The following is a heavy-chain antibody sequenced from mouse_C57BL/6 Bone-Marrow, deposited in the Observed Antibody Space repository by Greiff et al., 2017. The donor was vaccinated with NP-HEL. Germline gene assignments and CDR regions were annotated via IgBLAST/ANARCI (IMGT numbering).Heavy chain of an antibody. V-gene: IGHV1-72*01. J-gene: IGHJ2*01. D-gene: IGHD1-1*01. CDR3: ARYYYVSGYFEY. CDR2: IDPNSGGT. CDR1: GYTFTNYW. Sequence: QVQLQQSGAELVKPGASVKLSCKASGYTFTNYWMHWVKQRPGRGLEWIGRIDPNSGGTKYNEKFKSKATLTVDKPSSTAYMQLSRLTSEDSAVYECARYYYVSGYFEYWGQGTTLTVSS.